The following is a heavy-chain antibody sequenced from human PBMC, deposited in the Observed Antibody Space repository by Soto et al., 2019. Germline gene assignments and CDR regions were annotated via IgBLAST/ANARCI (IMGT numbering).Heavy chain of an antibody. CDR1: GGSISSYY. CDR3: VFYHFVGAANLLAF. J-gene: IGHJ4*02. CDR2: IYYSGST. Sequence: SETLSLTCTVSGGSISSYYWSWIRQPPGKGREWIGYIYYSGSTNYNPSLKSRVTISVDTSKNQFSLKLSSVTAADTAVYYCVFYHFVGAANLLAFCGQGSLVT. V-gene: IGHV4-59*01. D-gene: IGHD1-26*01.